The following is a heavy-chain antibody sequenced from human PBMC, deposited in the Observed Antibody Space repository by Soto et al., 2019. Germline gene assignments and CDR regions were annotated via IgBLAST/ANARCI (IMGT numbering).Heavy chain of an antibody. CDR2: IIPIFGTA. CDR3: ASPWELLN. Sequence: QVQLVQSGAEVKKPGPPGKVSSKASEGPFSSYAITWLRQAPGQGLEWMGGIIPIFGTANYAQKFQGRVTITADESTSTAYMELSSLRSEDTAVYYCASPWELLNWGQGTLVTVSS. J-gene: IGHJ4*02. D-gene: IGHD1-26*01. CDR1: EGPFSSYA. V-gene: IGHV1-69*01.